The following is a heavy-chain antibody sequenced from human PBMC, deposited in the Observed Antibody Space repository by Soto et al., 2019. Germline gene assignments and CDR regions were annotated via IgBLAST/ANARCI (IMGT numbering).Heavy chain of an antibody. Sequence: ASVKVSCKASGYTFTSYDINWVRQATGQGLEWMGWMNPNSGNTGYAQKFQGRVTMTRNTSISTAYMELSSLRSEDTAVYYCARYVKLSDYYYMDVRGKGTTVTLS. D-gene: IGHD1-7*01. CDR2: MNPNSGNT. CDR1: GYTFTSYD. J-gene: IGHJ6*03. V-gene: IGHV1-8*01. CDR3: ARYVKLSDYYYMDV.